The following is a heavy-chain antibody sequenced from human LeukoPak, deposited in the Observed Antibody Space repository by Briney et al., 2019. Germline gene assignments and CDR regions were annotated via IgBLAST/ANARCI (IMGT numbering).Heavy chain of an antibody. CDR2: TNPNSGGT. D-gene: IGHD1-26*01. CDR3: ARDWDSGSYGGTLNWFDP. V-gene: IGHV1-2*02. CDR1: GYTFTGYY. J-gene: IGHJ5*02. Sequence: ASVKVSCKASGYTFTGYYMHWVRQAPGQGLEWMGWTNPNSGGTNYAQKFQGRVTMTRDTSISTAYMELSRLRSDDTAVYYCARDWDSGSYGGTLNWFDPWGQGTLVTVSS.